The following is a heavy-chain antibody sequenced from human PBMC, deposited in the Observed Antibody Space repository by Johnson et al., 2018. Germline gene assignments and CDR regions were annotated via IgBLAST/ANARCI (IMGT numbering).Heavy chain of an antibody. Sequence: VQLVESGGGLVKPGGSLRLSCAGSGFTFSDYNMNWIRQAPGTGLEWIASISSSGANIYYGDSVKGRFTISRDNAMNSLFLQINSLRVGDTALYYCARRNKFGSYDSSGCDYWGQGTLVIVSS. CDR3: ARRNKFGSYDSSGCDY. CDR1: GFTFSDYN. V-gene: IGHV3-11*01. CDR2: ISSSGANI. J-gene: IGHJ4*02. D-gene: IGHD3-22*01.